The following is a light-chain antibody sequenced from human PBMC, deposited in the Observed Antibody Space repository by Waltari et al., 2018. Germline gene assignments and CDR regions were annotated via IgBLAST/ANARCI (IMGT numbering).Light chain of an antibody. CDR2: SNN. CDR1: SSNIGNNP. V-gene: IGLV1-44*01. CDR3: ASWDDSLNGFWV. J-gene: IGLJ3*02. Sequence: QSVLTQPPSASGTPGQRVPISCSGSSSNIGNNPVHWYQQFPGTAPKLLLYSNNQRPSGVPDRFSGSRSATSASLAISGLQSEDEADYYCASWDDSLNGFWVFGGGTKLTVL.